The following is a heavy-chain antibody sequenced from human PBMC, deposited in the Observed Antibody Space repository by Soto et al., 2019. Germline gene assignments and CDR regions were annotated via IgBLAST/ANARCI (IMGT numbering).Heavy chain of an antibody. J-gene: IGHJ6*02. Sequence: PGESLKISCKGSGYSFTSYWISWVRQMPGKGLEWMGRIDPSDSYTNYSPSFQGHVTISADKSISTAYLQWSSLKASDTAMYYCASQYDVDTAMDSYGMDVWGQGTTVTV. CDR3: ASQYDVDTAMDSYGMDV. CDR1: GYSFTSYW. CDR2: IDPSDSYT. V-gene: IGHV5-10-1*01. D-gene: IGHD5-18*01.